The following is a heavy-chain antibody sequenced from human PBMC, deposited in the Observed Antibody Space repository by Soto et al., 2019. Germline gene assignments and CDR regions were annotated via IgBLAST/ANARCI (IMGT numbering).Heavy chain of an antibody. CDR3: ARDPGSSYGPPDY. V-gene: IGHV3-23*01. D-gene: IGHD5-18*01. CDR2: VSGSSINI. CDR1: GFTFSTYA. Sequence: GGSLRLSCAASGFTFSTYAMAWVRQAPGKGLEWVSGVSGSSINIYYADSVKGRFSISRDNSKNSLYLQMNSLRDEDTAVYYCARDPGSSYGPPDYWGQGTLVTVSS. J-gene: IGHJ4*02.